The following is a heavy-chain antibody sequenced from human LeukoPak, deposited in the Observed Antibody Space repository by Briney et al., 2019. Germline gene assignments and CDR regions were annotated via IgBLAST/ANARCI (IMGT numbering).Heavy chain of an antibody. CDR1: GGSTSSYY. CDR3: ARDSGGRDAFDI. J-gene: IGHJ3*02. Sequence: PSETLSLTCTVSGGSTSSYYWSWLRQLPGKGLEWIGYIYYSGSTNYNPSLKSRVTISVDTSKNQSSLKLSSVTAADTAVYYCARDSGGRDAFDIWGQGTMVTVSS. V-gene: IGHV4-59*01. CDR2: IYYSGST. D-gene: IGHD3-10*01.